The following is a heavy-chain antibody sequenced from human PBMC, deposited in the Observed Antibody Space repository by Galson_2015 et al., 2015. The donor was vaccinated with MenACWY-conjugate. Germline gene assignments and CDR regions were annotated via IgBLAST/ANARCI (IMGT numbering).Heavy chain of an antibody. CDR2: ISDSGAAT. CDR1: GFTFRQYA. Sequence: SLRLSCAVSGFTFRQYAMSWVRQAPGTGLEWVAIISDSGAATHYIDSVKGRFTISRDNSENTLYLQMSRLRAEDTALYYCAKDVYMVVWGKGTTVAVSS. V-gene: IGHV3-23*01. CDR3: AKDVYMVV. J-gene: IGHJ6*03.